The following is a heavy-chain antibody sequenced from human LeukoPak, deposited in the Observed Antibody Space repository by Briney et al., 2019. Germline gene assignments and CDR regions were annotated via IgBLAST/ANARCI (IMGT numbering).Heavy chain of an antibody. CDR2: MNPNSGNT. J-gene: IGHJ4*02. D-gene: IGHD1-26*01. CDR1: GYTFTSYD. CDR3: ARGEVGATEFDY. Sequence: ASVKVSCKASGYTFTSYDINWVRQATGQGLEWMGWMNPNSGNTGYAQKFQGRVTMTRNTSISTAYMELSSLRSEDTALYFCARGEVGATEFDYWGQGTLVTVS. V-gene: IGHV1-8*01.